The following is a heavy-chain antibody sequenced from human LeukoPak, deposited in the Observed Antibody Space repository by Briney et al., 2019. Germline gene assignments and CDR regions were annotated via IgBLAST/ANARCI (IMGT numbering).Heavy chain of an antibody. V-gene: IGHV3-49*04. J-gene: IGHJ4*02. Sequence: PGGSLRLSCTASGFTFGDYAMSWVRQPPGKGLEWVGFIRSKAYGGTTEYAASVKGRFTISRDDSKNLAYLQMNSLKTEDTAVYYCTRDGYGDYRGFDYWGQGTLVTVSS. D-gene: IGHD4-17*01. CDR1: GFTFGDYA. CDR2: IRSKAYGGTT. CDR3: TRDGYGDYRGFDY.